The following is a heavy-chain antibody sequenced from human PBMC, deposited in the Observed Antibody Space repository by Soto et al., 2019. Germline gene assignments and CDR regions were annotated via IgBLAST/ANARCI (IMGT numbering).Heavy chain of an antibody. D-gene: IGHD5-12*01. J-gene: IGHJ4*02. CDR1: GFSLTSRGLG. Sequence: SGPTLVNPTQTLTLTCPSSGFSLTSRGLGMSWLRQPPGRALEWLDRIDWDDGEDYGTSLKTRLTISRDTSKNQVFLRLTNVAPVDTATYYCARTRSRSSGYDFDFWGQGALVTVSS. CDR2: IDWDDGE. CDR3: ARTRSRSSGYDFDF. V-gene: IGHV2-70*11.